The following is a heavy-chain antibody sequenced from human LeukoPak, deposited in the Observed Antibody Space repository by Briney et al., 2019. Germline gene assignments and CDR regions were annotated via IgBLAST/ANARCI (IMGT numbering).Heavy chain of an antibody. CDR3: ARVGYGSSWGERYYFDY. CDR1: GFTFSSYG. Sequence: GGSLRLSCAASGFTFSSYGMHWVRQAPGKGLEWVAVIWYDGSNKYYADSVKGRFTISRDNSKNTLYLQMNSLRAEDTAVYYCARVGYGSSWGERYYFDYWGQGAQVTVSS. J-gene: IGHJ4*02. V-gene: IGHV3-33*01. D-gene: IGHD6-13*01. CDR2: IWYDGSNK.